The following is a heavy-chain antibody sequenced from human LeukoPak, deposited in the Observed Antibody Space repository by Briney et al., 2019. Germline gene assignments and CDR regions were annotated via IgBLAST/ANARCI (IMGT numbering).Heavy chain of an antibody. Sequence: GGSLRLSCAASGFVLGDYSMNWVRQAPWKGLEWVSSISKSSSYIYYADSVKGRFTISRDNAKNSLFLQMNSLRAEDTAVYYCARDPYSGSYGNYYYYFMDVWGKGTTVTISS. D-gene: IGHD1-26*01. CDR2: ISKSSSYI. CDR1: GFVLGDYS. V-gene: IGHV3-21*01. CDR3: ARDPYSGSYGNYYYYFMDV. J-gene: IGHJ6*03.